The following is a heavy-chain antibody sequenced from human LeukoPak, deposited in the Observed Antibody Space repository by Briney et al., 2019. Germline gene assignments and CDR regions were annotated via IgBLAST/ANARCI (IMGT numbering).Heavy chain of an antibody. D-gene: IGHD2-15*01. V-gene: IGHV3-11*01. J-gene: IGHJ3*02. CDR3: ARIWPSVAAFDI. CDR2: ITNSDNSM. Sequence: GGSPRLSCAASGFTFSDYYMTWIRQAPGKGLEWVSYITNSDNSMYYADSVKGRFTISRDNAKNSLHLQMNSLRAEDTAVYYCARIWPSVAAFDIWGQGTMVTVSS. CDR1: GFTFSDYY.